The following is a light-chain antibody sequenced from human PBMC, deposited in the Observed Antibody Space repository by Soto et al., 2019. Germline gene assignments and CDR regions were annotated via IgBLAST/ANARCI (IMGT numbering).Light chain of an antibody. V-gene: IGLV2-14*03. CDR3: SSYIISNFVV. CDR2: NVN. Sequence: QSALTQVASVSGSPGQSITISCTGTSSDVGGYDYVSWYQQHPGKAPKLMIYNVNYRPSGVSDRFSGSKSGDTASVTISGIQAEDEAKYYFSSYIISNFVVWGGGTKLPVL. J-gene: IGLJ2*01. CDR1: SSDVGGYDY.